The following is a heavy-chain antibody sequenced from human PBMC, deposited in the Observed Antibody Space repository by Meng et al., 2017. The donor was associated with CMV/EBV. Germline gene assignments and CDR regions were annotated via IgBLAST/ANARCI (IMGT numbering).Heavy chain of an antibody. D-gene: IGHD6-13*01. CDR3: AHHADIAAAGSYYY. J-gene: IGHJ4*02. CDR2: IYWDDDK. Sequence: ITLKESGPTLVKPTQTRTLTCTFSGFSLSTSGVVVGWIRQPPGKALEWLALIYWDDDKRYSPSPKSRLTITKDTSKNQVVLTMTNMDPVDTATYYCAHHADIAAAGSYYYWGQGTLVTVSS. CDR1: GFSLSTSGVV. V-gene: IGHV2-5*02.